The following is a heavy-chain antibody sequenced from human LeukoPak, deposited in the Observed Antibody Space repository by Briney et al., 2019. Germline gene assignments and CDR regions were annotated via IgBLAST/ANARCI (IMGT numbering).Heavy chain of an antibody. J-gene: IGHJ4*02. D-gene: IGHD3-22*01. V-gene: IGHV3-30-3*01. CDR1: GFTFSSYP. CDR3: ARDFLIGGPDYLDH. Sequence: GGSLRLSCVVSGFTFSSYPFHWVRQAPGKGLEWVAVIGYDGVEKYYADSVRDRFTISRDDSKSTLYLQMNSLRGEDTAVYYCARDFLIGGPDYLDHWGKGTLVSVSS. CDR2: IGYDGVEK.